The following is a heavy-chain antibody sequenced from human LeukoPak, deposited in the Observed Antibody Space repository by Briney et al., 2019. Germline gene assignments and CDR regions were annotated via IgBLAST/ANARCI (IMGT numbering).Heavy chain of an antibody. CDR2: INPNSGGT. Sequence: ASVKVSCKASGYTFTGYYMHWVRQAPGQGLEWMGRINPNSGGTNYARKFPGRVTMTRDTSISTAYMELSRLRSDDTAVYYCARAGGSSGWYVFDYWGQGTLVTVSS. V-gene: IGHV1-2*06. D-gene: IGHD6-19*01. CDR1: GYTFTGYY. J-gene: IGHJ4*02. CDR3: ARAGGSSGWYVFDY.